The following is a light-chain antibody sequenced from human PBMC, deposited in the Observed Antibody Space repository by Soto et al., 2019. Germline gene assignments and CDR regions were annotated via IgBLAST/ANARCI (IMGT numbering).Light chain of an antibody. CDR3: LQFSHSPRT. J-gene: IGKJ1*01. V-gene: IGKV2-24*01. Sequence: DIVLTQTPLSSPVTLGQPASISCRSSQSLVYSDGNTYLSWLQQRPGQPPRLLIYQISNRFSGGPDRFRGSGAGTYCTLKISRVEAEDVGDYSCLQFSHSPRTFGQGTKVEIK. CDR1: QSLVYSDGNTY. CDR2: QIS.